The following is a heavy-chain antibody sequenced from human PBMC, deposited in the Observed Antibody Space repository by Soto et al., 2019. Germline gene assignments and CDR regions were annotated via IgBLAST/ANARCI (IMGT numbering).Heavy chain of an antibody. V-gene: IGHV1-18*01. D-gene: IGHD7-27*01. CDR3: ARDSPPNHL. J-gene: IGHJ4*02. CDR1: GYTFTNYA. CDR2: INAYNGNT. Sequence: QVQLVQSGAEVKKPGASVKVSCKASGYTFTNYAISWVRQAPGQGLEWMGWINAYNGNTNYAQKLQGRVTMTTDTSTSTAYRELRSLRSHDTAVYYSARDSPPNHLRGQGTLVTVSS.